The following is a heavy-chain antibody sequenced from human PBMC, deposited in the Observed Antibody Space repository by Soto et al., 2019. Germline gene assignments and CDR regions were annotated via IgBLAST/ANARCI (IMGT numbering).Heavy chain of an antibody. J-gene: IGHJ6*02. Sequence: PGESLKISCKGSGYSFTSYWIGWVRQMPGKGLEWMGIIYPGDSDTRYSPSFQGQVTISADKSISTAYLQWSSLKASDTAMYYCARQQWLAGGLNYYYYGMDVWGQGTTVTVSS. D-gene: IGHD6-19*01. CDR3: ARQQWLAGGLNYYYYGMDV. V-gene: IGHV5-51*01. CDR2: IYPGDSDT. CDR1: GYSFTSYW.